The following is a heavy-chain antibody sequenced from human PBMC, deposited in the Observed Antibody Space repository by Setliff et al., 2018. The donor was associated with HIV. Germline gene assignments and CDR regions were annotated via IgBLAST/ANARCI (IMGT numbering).Heavy chain of an antibody. V-gene: IGHV3-74*01. D-gene: IGHD6-19*01. CDR3: TRDFSRAVAVFEK. CDR1: GFTFTTSW. Sequence: VGSLRLSCAASGFTFTTSWMHWVRQSPGKGPVWVSRISSDGTSIYADSVKGRFTISRDNAKNTVYLQMNSLRAEDTAVYYCTRDFSRAVAVFEKWGPGTQVTVSS. CDR2: ISSDGTSI. J-gene: IGHJ4*02.